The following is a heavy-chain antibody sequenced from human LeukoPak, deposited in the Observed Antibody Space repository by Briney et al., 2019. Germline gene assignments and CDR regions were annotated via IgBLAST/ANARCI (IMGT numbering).Heavy chain of an antibody. CDR2: VYHNGTT. CDR3: ARHSPDARQHLGEMDF. V-gene: IGHV4-59*08. J-gene: IGHJ1*01. D-gene: IGHD2-2*03. Sequence: SETLSLTCTVSGVSISDHSWSWIRQTPGEGLEWSGYVYHNGTTDSTPSLKSRLSISVDTSKNSFSLKMRSVTAADTAIYYCARHSPDARQHLGEMDFWGQGTLVLVSS. CDR1: GVSISDHS.